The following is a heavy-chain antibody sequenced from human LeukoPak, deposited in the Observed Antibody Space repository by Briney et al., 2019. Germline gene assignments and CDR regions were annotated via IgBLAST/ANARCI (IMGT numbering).Heavy chain of an antibody. V-gene: IGHV3-7*04. CDR3: ARGGVPFAECAY. J-gene: IGHJ4*02. CDR1: GFTLRTSW. D-gene: IGHD2-8*02. CDR2: IDQDGSED. Sequence: GGSLRLSCAASGFTLRTSWMSWVRQAPGKGLEWVANIDQDGSEDYYADSVKGRFTISRDNGKNSLYLQMSNLRAEDTAVYFCARGGVPFAECAYWGRGTLVTVSS.